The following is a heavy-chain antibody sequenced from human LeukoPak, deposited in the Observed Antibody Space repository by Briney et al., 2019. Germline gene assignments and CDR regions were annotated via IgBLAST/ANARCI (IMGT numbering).Heavy chain of an antibody. CDR3: AKGLITIFGVGPGLAFDY. D-gene: IGHD3-3*01. Sequence: PGGSLRLSCAASGFTFSSYAMSWVRQAPGKGLEWVSAISGSGGSTYYADSVKGRFTISRDNSKNTLYLQMNSLRAEDTAVYYCAKGLITIFGVGPGLAFDYWGQGTLVTVSS. CDR1: GFTFSSYA. J-gene: IGHJ4*02. V-gene: IGHV3-23*01. CDR2: ISGSGGST.